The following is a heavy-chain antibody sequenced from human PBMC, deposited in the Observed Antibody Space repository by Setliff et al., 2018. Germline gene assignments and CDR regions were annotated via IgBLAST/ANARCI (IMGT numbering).Heavy chain of an antibody. CDR1: GFTFSSYG. V-gene: IGHV3-30*02. D-gene: IGHD6-19*01. CDR3: AKDLKQWGPVDY. Sequence: SLKISCAASGFTFSSYGMHWVRQAPGKGLEWVAFIRYDGSNKYYADSVKGRFTISRDNSKNTLYLQMNSLRAEDTAVYYCAKDLKQWGPVDYWGQGTLVTVSS. CDR2: IRYDGSNK. J-gene: IGHJ4*02.